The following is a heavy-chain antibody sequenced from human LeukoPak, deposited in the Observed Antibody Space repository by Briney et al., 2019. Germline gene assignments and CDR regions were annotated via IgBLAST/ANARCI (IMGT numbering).Heavy chain of an antibody. D-gene: IGHD5-18*01. V-gene: IGHV4-39*01. CDR3: ARQLSYYFDY. CDR1: GGSISSSSYY. J-gene: IGHJ4*02. Sequence: SETLSLTCTVSGGSISSSSYYWGWIRPPPGKGLEWIGSIYYSGSTYYNPSLKSRVTISVDTSKNQFSLKLSSVTAADTAVYYCARQLSYYFDYWGQGTLVTVSS. CDR2: IYYSGST.